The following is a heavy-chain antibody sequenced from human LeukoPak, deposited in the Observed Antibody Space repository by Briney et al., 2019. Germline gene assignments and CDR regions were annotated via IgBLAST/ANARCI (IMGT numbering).Heavy chain of an antibody. CDR2: IAFDDTDR. CDR3: TNSDDYGDY. V-gene: IGHV3-30*04. Sequence: GGSLRLSCAASGFIFGDYAMHWVRQAPGKGLEWVAAIAFDDTDRYHIDSVKGRFTISRDDSKNTLYLHMTSLRAEDTAVYYCTNSDDYGDYWGQGTLVTVSS. J-gene: IGHJ4*02. CDR1: GFIFGDYA.